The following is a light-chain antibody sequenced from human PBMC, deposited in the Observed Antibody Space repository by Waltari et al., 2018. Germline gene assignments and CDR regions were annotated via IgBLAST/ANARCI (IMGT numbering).Light chain of an antibody. V-gene: IGLV2-14*03. CDR3: KSYTNSNTYV. J-gene: IGLJ1*01. CDR1: SSDVGAYNF. CDR2: GVS. Sequence: QSALTQPASVSGSPGPSITISCAGTSSDVGAYNFVSWYQQHAGKAPKVIVYGVSNRPAGFSNRFAGSKSGNTASLTIAGLHAEDEADYYWKSYTNSNTYVCGTGTKVTVL.